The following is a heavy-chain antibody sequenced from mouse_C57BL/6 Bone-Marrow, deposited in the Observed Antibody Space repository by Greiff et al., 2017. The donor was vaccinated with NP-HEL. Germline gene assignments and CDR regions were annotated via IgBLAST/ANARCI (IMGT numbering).Heavy chain of an antibody. J-gene: IGHJ1*03. V-gene: IGHV1-42*01. CDR3: ARGEGNYWYFDV. CDR1: GYSFTGYY. CDR2: INPSTGGT. D-gene: IGHD2-1*01. Sequence: VQLQQSGPELVKPGASVKISCKASGYSFTGYYMNWVKQSPEKSLEWIGEINPSTGGTTYNQKFKAKATLTVDKSSSTAYMQLKSLTSEDSAVYYCARGEGNYWYFDVWGTGTTVTVSS.